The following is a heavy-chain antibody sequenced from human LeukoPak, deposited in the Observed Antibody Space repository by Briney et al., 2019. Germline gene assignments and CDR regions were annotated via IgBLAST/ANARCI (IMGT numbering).Heavy chain of an antibody. D-gene: IGHD6-19*01. CDR1: GGSISGYY. Sequence: MASETLSLTCAVYGGSISGYYWNWIRQPPGKGLEWIGEINHSGSTNYNPSLKSRVTISVDTSKNQFSLKLSSVTAADTAVYYCGRGAAVAGSYWYFDLWGRGTLVTVSS. CDR2: INHSGST. J-gene: IGHJ2*01. V-gene: IGHV4-34*01. CDR3: GRGAAVAGSYWYFDL.